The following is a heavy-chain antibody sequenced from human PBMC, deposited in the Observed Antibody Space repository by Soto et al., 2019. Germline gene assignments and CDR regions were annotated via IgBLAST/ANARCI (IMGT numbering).Heavy chain of an antibody. J-gene: IGHJ4*02. Sequence: QVQLVQSGAEVKKPGSSVKVSCKASGGTFSSYSINWVRQAPGQGLEWMGEIIPIFGTANYAQKFQGRVTITAEESTSTAYMELSSVRSEDTAVYYCARDGGRHSGGIDYWGQGTLVTVSS. D-gene: IGHD1-26*01. V-gene: IGHV1-69*01. CDR3: ARDGGRHSGGIDY. CDR2: IIPIFGTA. CDR1: GGTFSSYS.